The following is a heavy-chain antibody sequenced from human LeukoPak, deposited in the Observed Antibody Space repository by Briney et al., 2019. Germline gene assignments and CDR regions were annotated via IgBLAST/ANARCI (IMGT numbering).Heavy chain of an antibody. CDR1: GLTFSNAW. Sequence: PGGSLRLSCAASGLTFSNAWMSWVRQAPGKGLEWVSSISSSSSYIYYADSVKGRFTISRDNAKNSLYLQMSSLRAEDTAVYYCARDPPGPYYDSSGYVDYWGQGTLVTVSS. V-gene: IGHV3-21*01. J-gene: IGHJ4*02. D-gene: IGHD3-22*01. CDR2: ISSSSSYI. CDR3: ARDPPGPYYDSSGYVDY.